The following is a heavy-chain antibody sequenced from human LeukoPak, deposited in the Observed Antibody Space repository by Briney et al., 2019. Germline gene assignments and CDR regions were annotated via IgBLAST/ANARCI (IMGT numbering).Heavy chain of an antibody. Sequence: SETLSLTCAVYGGSFSGYYWSWIRQPPGKGLGWIGEINHSGSTNYNPSLKSRVTISVDTSKNQFSLKLSSVTAADTAVYYCARVRVINFYYYGMDVWGKGTTVTVSS. CDR2: INHSGST. D-gene: IGHD3-16*02. V-gene: IGHV4-34*01. CDR1: GGSFSGYY. CDR3: ARVRVINFYYYGMDV. J-gene: IGHJ6*04.